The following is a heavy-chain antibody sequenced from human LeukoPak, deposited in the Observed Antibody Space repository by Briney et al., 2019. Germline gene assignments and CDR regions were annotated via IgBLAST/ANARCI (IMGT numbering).Heavy chain of an antibody. V-gene: IGHV4-31*03. CDR2: IYYSGST. CDR3: ARCPLVRGVILPWFDP. J-gene: IGHJ5*02. D-gene: IGHD3-10*01. Sequence: SETLSLTCTVSGGSISSGGYYWSWIRQHPGKGLEWIWYIYYSGSTYYNPSLKSRVSISVDTSKNQFSLKLSSVTAADTAVYYCARCPLVRGVILPWFDPWGQGTLVTVSS. CDR1: GGSISSGGYY.